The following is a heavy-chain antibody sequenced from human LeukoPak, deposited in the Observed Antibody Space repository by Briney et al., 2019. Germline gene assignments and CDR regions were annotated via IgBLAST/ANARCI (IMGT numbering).Heavy chain of an antibody. CDR1: GGSISSGGYY. J-gene: IGHJ4*02. V-gene: IGHV4-31*03. D-gene: IGHD6-13*01. Sequence: SETLSLTCTVSGGSISSGGYYWSWIRQHPGKGLEWIGYIYYSGSTYYNPSLKSRVTISVDTSKNQFSLKLSSVTAADTAVYYCARETSIAAAGTGGYFDYWGQGTLVTVSS. CDR2: IYYSGST. CDR3: ARETSIAAAGTGGYFDY.